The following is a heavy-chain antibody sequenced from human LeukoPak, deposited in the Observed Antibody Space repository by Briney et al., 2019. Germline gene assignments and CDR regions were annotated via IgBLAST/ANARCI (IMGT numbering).Heavy chain of an antibody. J-gene: IGHJ6*02. Sequence: GSLRLSCAASGFTFDDYGMSWVRQAPGKGLEWVSGINWNGGSTGYADSVKGRFTISRDIAKNSLYLQMNSLRAEDTALYHCARDGKVSSGWFAYYYGMDVWGQGTTVTVSS. V-gene: IGHV3-20*01. CDR1: GFTFDDYG. CDR2: INWNGGST. CDR3: ARDGKVSSGWFAYYYGMDV. D-gene: IGHD6-19*01.